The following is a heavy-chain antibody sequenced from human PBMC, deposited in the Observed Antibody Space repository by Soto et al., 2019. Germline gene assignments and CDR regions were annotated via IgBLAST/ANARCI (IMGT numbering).Heavy chain of an antibody. D-gene: IGHD3-16*01. CDR3: AGGDVDY. CDR1: GGTFSSFF. V-gene: IGHV1-69*02. CDR2: IFPLLGRA. J-gene: IGHJ4*02. Sequence: QVQLVQSGAEMKKPGSSVKVSCKSSGGTFSSFFINWVRQAPGQGLEYMGRIFPLLGRASYAQKFQGRVTITADKSTTTTYMELSSVISEDTGVYYCAGGDVDYWGQGTLVTVSS.